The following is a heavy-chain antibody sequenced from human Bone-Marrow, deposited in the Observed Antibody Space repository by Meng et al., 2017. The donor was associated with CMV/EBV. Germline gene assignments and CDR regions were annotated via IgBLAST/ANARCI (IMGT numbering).Heavy chain of an antibody. CDR3: ARDRYCSSTSCYTGRYYYYGMDV. V-gene: IGHV1-18*01. D-gene: IGHD2-2*02. Sequence: ASVKVSCKASGGTFSSYAINWVRQAPGQGLEWMGWISAYNGNTNYAQKLQGRVTMTTDTSTSTAYMELRSLRSDDTAVYYCARDRYCSSTSCYTGRYYYYGMDVWGQGTTVTVSS. J-gene: IGHJ6*02. CDR2: ISAYNGNT. CDR1: GGTFSSYA.